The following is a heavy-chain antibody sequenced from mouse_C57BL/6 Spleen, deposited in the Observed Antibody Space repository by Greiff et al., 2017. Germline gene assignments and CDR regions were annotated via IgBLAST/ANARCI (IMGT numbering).Heavy chain of an antibody. Sequence: DVKLVESGGGLVKPGGSLKLSCAASGFTFSDYGMHWVRQAPEKGLEWVAYISSGSSTIYYADTVKGRFTISRDNAKNTLFLQMTSLRSEDTAMYYCARWLLLRRYFDYWGQGTTLTVSS. D-gene: IGHD1-1*01. CDR1: GFTFSDYG. V-gene: IGHV5-17*01. CDR2: ISSGSSTI. CDR3: ARWLLLRRYFDY. J-gene: IGHJ2*01.